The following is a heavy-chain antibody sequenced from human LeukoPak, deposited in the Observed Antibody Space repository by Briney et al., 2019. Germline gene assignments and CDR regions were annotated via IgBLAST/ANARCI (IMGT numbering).Heavy chain of an antibody. J-gene: IGHJ4*02. CDR2: IYPGDSDT. V-gene: IGHV5-51*01. CDR1: GYSFTSYW. Sequence: GESLKISCKGSGYSFTSYWIGWGRQIPGKGVEWMGIIYPGDSDTRYSPSFQGQVTISADKSISTAYLQWSSLKASDTAMYYCARQPRGTTSSNFDYWGQGTLVTVSS. CDR3: ARQPRGTTSSNFDY. D-gene: IGHD4-17*01.